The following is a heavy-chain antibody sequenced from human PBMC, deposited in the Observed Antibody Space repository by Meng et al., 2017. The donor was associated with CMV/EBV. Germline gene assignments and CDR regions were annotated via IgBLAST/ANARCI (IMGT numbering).Heavy chain of an antibody. V-gene: IGHV3-19*01. Sequence: GGSLRLSCAASGFTFSNSDMNWVRQAPGKGLEWVSGVSWNGSRTHYADSVKGRFIISRDNSKNTLYLQMNSLRAEDTAVYYCASRSVRITIFGVAHDAFDIWGQGTMVTVSS. D-gene: IGHD3-3*01. CDR3: ASRSVRITIFGVAHDAFDI. CDR1: GFTFSNSD. CDR2: VSWNGSRT. J-gene: IGHJ3*02.